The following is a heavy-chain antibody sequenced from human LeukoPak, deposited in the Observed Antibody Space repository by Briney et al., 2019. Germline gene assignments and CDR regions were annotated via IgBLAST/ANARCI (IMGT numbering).Heavy chain of an antibody. CDR3: AKDALAVLRYFDWLLPHFDY. Sequence: LTGGSLRLSCVASGFTFSNYGMSWVRQAPGKGLEWVSSLSNSGIGIYYADSVKGRFTISRDNSKNTLYLQMNSLRAEDTAVYYCAKDALAVLRYFDWLLPHFDYWGQGTLVTVSS. V-gene: IGHV3-23*01. J-gene: IGHJ4*02. CDR1: GFTFSNYG. CDR2: LSNSGIGI. D-gene: IGHD3-9*01.